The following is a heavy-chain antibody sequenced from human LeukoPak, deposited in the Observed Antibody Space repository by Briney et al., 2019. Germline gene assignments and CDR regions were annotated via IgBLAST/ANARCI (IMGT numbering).Heavy chain of an antibody. Sequence: GGSLRLSCAASGFTFSSYGMHWVRQAPGKGLEWVAVIWYDGSNKYYADSVKGRFTISRDNSKNTLYLQMNSLRAEDTAVYYCARDGDSSGYYPDAFDIWGQGTMVTVSS. V-gene: IGHV3-33*01. CDR3: ARDGDSSGYYPDAFDI. CDR1: GFTFSSYG. J-gene: IGHJ3*02. D-gene: IGHD3-22*01. CDR2: IWYDGSNK.